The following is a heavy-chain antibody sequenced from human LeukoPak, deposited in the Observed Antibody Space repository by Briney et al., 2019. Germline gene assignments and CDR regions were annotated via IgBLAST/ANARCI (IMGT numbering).Heavy chain of an antibody. D-gene: IGHD2-15*01. V-gene: IGHV3-23*01. CDR1: GFTFSDYA. J-gene: IGHJ4*02. CDR3: EKGRHNSPVVDRSFDY. CDR2: IGRRGGPS. Sequence: GGSLRLSCSASGFTFSDYAMSWVRQAPGKGPEWVSVIGRRGGPSYYAYSVKGRFTICRDTYKNMMVLEVNSLRAEDTALYYCEKGRHNSPVVDRSFDYWGQGGLVTVSS.